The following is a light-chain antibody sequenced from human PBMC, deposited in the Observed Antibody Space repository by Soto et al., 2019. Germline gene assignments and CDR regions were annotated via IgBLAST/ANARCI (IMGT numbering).Light chain of an antibody. Sequence: EIVLTXSPGTLSLXPGXXXXXXXXASQSVGRSLAWYQQKPGQAPRLLIYTTSNRATGIPDRFIGSGSGTDFTLTISRLEPEDFAVYYCQQFGSSLPFGGGTKVEIK. CDR1: QSVGRS. J-gene: IGKJ4*01. CDR3: QQFGSSLP. CDR2: TTS. V-gene: IGKV3-20*01.